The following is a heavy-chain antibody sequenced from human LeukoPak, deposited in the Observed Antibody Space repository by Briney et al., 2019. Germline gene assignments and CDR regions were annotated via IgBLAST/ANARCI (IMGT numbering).Heavy chain of an antibody. Sequence: ASVKVSCKASGGTFSSYAISWVRQAPGQGLEWMGRIIPIIGIANYAQKFQGRVTITADKSTSTAYMELSSLRSEDTAVYYCARMYSSGRPDYWGQGTLVTVSS. CDR3: ARMYSSGRPDY. J-gene: IGHJ4*02. CDR2: IIPIIGIA. V-gene: IGHV1-69*04. D-gene: IGHD6-19*01. CDR1: GGTFSSYA.